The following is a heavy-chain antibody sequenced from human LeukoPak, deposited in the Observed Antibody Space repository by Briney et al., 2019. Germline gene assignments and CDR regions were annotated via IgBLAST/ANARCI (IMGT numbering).Heavy chain of an antibody. CDR1: GGTFSSYA. J-gene: IGHJ5*02. D-gene: IGHD2-2*01. CDR3: ARDGENYCSSTSCGWFDP. Sequence: ASVKVSCKASGGTFSSYAISWVRQAPGQGLEWMGGIIPIFGTANYAQKFQGRVTITADESTSTAYMELSSLRSEDTAVYYCARDGENYCSSTSCGWFDPWGQGTLVAVSS. CDR2: IIPIFGTA. V-gene: IGHV1-69*01.